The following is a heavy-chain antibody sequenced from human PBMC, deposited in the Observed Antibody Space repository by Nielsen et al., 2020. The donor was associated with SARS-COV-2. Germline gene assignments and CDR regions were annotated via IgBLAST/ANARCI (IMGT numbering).Heavy chain of an antibody. CDR3: ARGGWNY. CDR1: GGSISSSSYY. V-gene: IGHV4-39*01. J-gene: IGHJ4*02. CDR2: IYYSGST. Sequence: SETLSFTCTVSGGSISSSSYYWGWIRQPPGKGLEWIGSIYYSGSTYYNPSLKSRVTISVDTSKNQFSLKLSSVTAADTAVYYCARGGWNYWGQGTLVTVSS. D-gene: IGHD3-16*01.